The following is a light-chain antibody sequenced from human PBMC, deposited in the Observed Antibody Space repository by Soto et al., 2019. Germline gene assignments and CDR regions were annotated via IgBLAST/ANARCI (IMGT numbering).Light chain of an antibody. V-gene: IGKV1-5*01. CDR1: QNIERY. J-gene: IGKJ1*01. CDR2: DAS. Sequence: DIQMTQSPSTLSVSLGDRVTITCRASQNIERYMAWYQQKPGRAPSLIIYDASTLEGGVPSRFSGSGYGTEFNLTISSLQPDDFATYYCQQYKVYSQTFGQGTKVDIK. CDR3: QQYKVYSQT.